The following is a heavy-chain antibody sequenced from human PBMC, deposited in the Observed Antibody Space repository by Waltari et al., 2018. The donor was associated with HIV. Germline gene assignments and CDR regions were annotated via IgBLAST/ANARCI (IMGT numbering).Heavy chain of an antibody. Sequence: QVQLVQSGAEVKKPGASVKVSCKASGYTFTSYDINWVRQATGQGLEWMGWMNPNSGNTCDAQEFQGRVNTTRNTSISTAYMERSSLRSEDTAVYYCAREMAARVGRTRFDPWGQGTLVTVSS. CDR2: MNPNSGNT. CDR1: GYTFTSYD. CDR3: AREMAARVGRTRFDP. V-gene: IGHV1-8*01. J-gene: IGHJ5*02. D-gene: IGHD5-12*01.